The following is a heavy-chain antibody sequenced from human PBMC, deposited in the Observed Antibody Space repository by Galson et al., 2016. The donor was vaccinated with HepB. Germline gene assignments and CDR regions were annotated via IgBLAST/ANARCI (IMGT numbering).Heavy chain of an antibody. CDR3: ARDHRRWNYDPDAFDL. Sequence: SLRLSCAASGFIFSEFYMAWIRQAPGKGLEWVSQISSTGTTTHSADSVKGRFTISRDNTKNSLYLQMNSLRAEDTAVYYCARDHRRWNYDPDAFDLWGQGTTVIVSS. CDR2: ISSTGTTT. D-gene: IGHD1-7*01. CDR1: GFIFSEFY. V-gene: IGHV3-11*01. J-gene: IGHJ3*01.